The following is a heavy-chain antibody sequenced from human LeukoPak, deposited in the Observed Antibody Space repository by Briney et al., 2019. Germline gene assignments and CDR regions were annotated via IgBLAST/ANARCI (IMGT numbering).Heavy chain of an antibody. V-gene: IGHV3-23*01. CDR2: ITGGGNSA. CDR1: GFTFSSYA. J-gene: IGHJ4*02. CDR3: AKGTAYSSSWRFDY. D-gene: IGHD6-13*01. Sequence: GGSLRLSCAASGFTFSSYAMNWVRQAPGKGLEWVSAITGGGNSAFYGDSVKGRFTISRDNSKNTLYLQVNSLRAEDTAVYYCAKGTAYSSSWRFDYWGQGTLVTVSS.